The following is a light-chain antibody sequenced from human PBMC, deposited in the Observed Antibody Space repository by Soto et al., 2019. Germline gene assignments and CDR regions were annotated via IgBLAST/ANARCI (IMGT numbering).Light chain of an antibody. V-gene: IGLV6-57*03. CDR1: SGSIDSNY. CDR3: QSFDTAVV. Sequence: NFMLTQPHTVSASPGKTVTISCTRTSGSIDSNYVQWYQQRPGSAPTIVIYEDNQRPSGVPDRFSGSIDSSSNSASLTISGLKTEDEADYYCQSFDTAVVFGGGTKLTVL. J-gene: IGLJ3*02. CDR2: EDN.